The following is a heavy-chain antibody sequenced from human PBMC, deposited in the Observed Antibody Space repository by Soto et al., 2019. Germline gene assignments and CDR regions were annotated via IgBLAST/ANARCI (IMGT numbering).Heavy chain of an antibody. V-gene: IGHV3-43*01. CDR3: AKQTGSGRHYYYGMDV. Sequence: GGSLRLSCAASGFTFDDYTMHWVRQAPGKGLEWVSLISWDGGSTYYADSVKGRFTISRDNSKNSLYLQMNGLRTEDTALYYCAKQTGSGRHYYYGMDVWGQGTTVTVSS. J-gene: IGHJ6*02. CDR2: ISWDGGST. D-gene: IGHD2-15*01. CDR1: GFTFDDYT.